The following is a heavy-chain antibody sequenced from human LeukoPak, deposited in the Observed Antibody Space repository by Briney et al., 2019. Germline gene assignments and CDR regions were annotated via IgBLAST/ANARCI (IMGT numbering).Heavy chain of an antibody. D-gene: IGHD2-15*01. V-gene: IGHV5-51*01. CDR3: ARLRRNCSGGSCYSYYFDY. Sequence: KPGESLKISCKGSGYSFTSYWIGWVRQMPGKGLEWMGIIYPGDSDTRYSPSFQGQVTISADKSISTAYPQWSSLKASDTAMYYCARLRRNCSGGSCYSYYFDYWGQGTLVTVSS. CDR1: GYSFTSYW. CDR2: IYPGDSDT. J-gene: IGHJ4*02.